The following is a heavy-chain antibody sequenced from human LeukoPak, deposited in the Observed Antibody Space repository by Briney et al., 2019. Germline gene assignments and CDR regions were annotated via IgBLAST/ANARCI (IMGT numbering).Heavy chain of an antibody. CDR1: GGSISSYY. D-gene: IGHD3-22*01. V-gene: IGHV4-59*01. J-gene: IGHJ4*02. CDR3: ARARYDSSGYRFDY. Sequence: SETLSLTCTVSGGSISSYYWSWLRQPPGKGREGIWSIYYTTSTNYNPSLKSRVTISVATSNTQFSLKLSSVTAAATAVYYCARARYDSSGYRFDYWGQGTLVTVSS. CDR2: IYYTTST.